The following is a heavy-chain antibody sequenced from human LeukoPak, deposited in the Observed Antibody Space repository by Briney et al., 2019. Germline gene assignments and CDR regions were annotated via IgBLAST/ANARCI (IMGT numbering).Heavy chain of an antibody. CDR3: AKVDCSTVSCFRFFDS. Sequence: PGGSLRLSCAASGFSFNNYAMSWVRQAPGKGLEWVSGIGWSGGGAVYSDSVKGRFTISRDNAKNSLYLQMDSLRPEDTALYYCAKVDCSTVSCFRFFDSWGQGSLVTVSS. J-gene: IGHJ4*02. CDR1: GFSFNNYA. D-gene: IGHD2-2*01. V-gene: IGHV3-20*04. CDR2: IGWSGGGA.